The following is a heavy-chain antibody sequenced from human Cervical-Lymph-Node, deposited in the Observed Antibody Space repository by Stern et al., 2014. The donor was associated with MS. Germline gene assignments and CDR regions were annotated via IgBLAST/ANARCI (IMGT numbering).Heavy chain of an antibody. D-gene: IGHD3-22*01. CDR1: GFTFRTYA. Sequence: VQLVESGGGVVQPGRSLRLSCAASGFTFRTYAMHWVRQAPGKGLEWVTVISYDGSTKYYADSVKGRFTISRDNSKNTLYLQMNSLRVEDTDMYYCARAPGDYELDHWGQGTLITVSS. J-gene: IGHJ4*02. CDR2: ISYDGSTK. CDR3: ARAPGDYELDH. V-gene: IGHV3-30-3*01.